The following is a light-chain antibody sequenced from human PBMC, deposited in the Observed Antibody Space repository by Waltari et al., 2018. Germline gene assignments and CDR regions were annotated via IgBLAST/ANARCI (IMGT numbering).Light chain of an antibody. CDR2: DVS. J-gene: IGLJ2*01. V-gene: IGLV2-14*03. CDR1: SSHVGGYDY. Sequence: QSALTQPASVSGSPGQSIAISCTGTSSHVGGYDYVSWYQYHPGKAPKLTIYDVSYRPSGVSNRFSGSKSGNTASLTISGLQAEDEADYYCSSYTSSSTRVFGGGTKLTVL. CDR3: SSYTSSSTRV.